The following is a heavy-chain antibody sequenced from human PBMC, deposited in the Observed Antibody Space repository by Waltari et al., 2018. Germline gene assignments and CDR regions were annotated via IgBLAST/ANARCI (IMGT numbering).Heavy chain of an antibody. Sequence: QVQLQQWGAGLLKPSATLSLTCAVYGGSFSGYSWSWIRQPPGKGLEWIGEINHSGSTNYNPSLKSRVTISVDTSKNQFSLKLSSVTAADTAVYYCARALFITIFPDAFDIWGQGTMVTVSS. V-gene: IGHV4-34*01. CDR2: INHSGST. CDR3: ARALFITIFPDAFDI. D-gene: IGHD3-3*01. CDR1: GGSFSGYS. J-gene: IGHJ3*02.